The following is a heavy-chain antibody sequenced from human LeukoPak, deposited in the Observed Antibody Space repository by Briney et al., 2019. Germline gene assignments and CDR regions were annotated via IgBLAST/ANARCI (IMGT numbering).Heavy chain of an antibody. CDR1: GFTFSSYG. D-gene: IGHD2-2*03. V-gene: IGHV3-30*02. J-gene: IGHJ3*02. Sequence: GGSLRLSCAASGFTFSSYGMHWVRQAPGKGLEWVAFIRYDGSNKYYADSVKGRFTISRDNSKNTLYLQMNSLRAEDTAVYYCAKLLDIVVVPASPVPFDIWGQGTMVTVSS. CDR2: IRYDGSNK. CDR3: AKLLDIVVVPASPVPFDI.